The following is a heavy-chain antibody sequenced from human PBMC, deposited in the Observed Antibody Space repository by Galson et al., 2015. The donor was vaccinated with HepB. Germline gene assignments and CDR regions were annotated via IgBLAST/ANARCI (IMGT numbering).Heavy chain of an antibody. V-gene: IGHV3-30*18. CDR3: AKGRRITIFGVVDY. CDR2: ISYDGSNK. CDR1: GFTFSDYY. D-gene: IGHD3-3*01. Sequence: SLRLSCAASGFTFSDYYMSWIRQAPGKGLEWVAVISYDGSNKYYADSVKGRFTISRDNSKNTLYLQMNSLRAEDTAVYYCAKGRRITIFGVVDYWGQGTLVTVSS. J-gene: IGHJ4*02.